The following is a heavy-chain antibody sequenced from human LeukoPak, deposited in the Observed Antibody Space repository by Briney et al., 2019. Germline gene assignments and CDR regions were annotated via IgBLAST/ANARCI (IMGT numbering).Heavy chain of an antibody. Sequence: SVKVSCKASGGTFSSYAISWVRQAPGQGLEWMGGIIPIFGTANYAQKFQGRVTITADESTSTAYMELSSLRSEDTAVYYCARDPPPPYGDPKGDYWGQGTLVTVSS. CDR2: IIPIFGTA. CDR3: ARDPPPPYGDPKGDY. D-gene: IGHD4-17*01. CDR1: GGTFSSYA. V-gene: IGHV1-69*13. J-gene: IGHJ4*02.